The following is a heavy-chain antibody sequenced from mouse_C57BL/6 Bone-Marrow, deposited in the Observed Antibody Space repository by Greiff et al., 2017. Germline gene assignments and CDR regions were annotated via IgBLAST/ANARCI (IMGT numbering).Heavy chain of an antibody. CDR1: GYTFTSYW. V-gene: IGHV1-69*01. Sequence: VQLQQSGAELVMPGASVKLSCKASGYTFTSYWMHWVKQRPGQGLEWIGEIDPSDSFPNYIQKYKGKSPLTVDKSSSTAYMQLSSLTAEDSAVCYCARGIPYNYGRSGYAMDYWGQGTADTVSS. D-gene: IGHD1-1*01. CDR3: ARGIPYNYGRSGYAMDY. J-gene: IGHJ4*01. CDR2: IDPSDSFP.